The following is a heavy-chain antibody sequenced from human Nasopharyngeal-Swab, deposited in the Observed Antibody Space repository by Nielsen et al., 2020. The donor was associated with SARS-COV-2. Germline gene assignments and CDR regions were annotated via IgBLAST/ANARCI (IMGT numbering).Heavy chain of an antibody. CDR1: GGSIRSSTYS. D-gene: IGHD6-13*01. CDR2: IYYGGST. J-gene: IGHJ4*02. CDR3: ATLSSSWYEYYFDY. V-gene: IGHV4-39*01. Sequence: SETLSLTCTVSGGSIRSSTYSWAWIRQPPGKGLEWIGSIYYGGSTYYNPSLKSRVTISVDTSKNQFSLKLSSVTAADTAVYYCATLSSSWYEYYFDYWGKGTLVTVSS.